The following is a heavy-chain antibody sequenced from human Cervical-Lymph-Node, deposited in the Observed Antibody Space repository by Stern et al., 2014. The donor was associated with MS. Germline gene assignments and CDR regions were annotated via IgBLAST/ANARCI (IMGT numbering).Heavy chain of an antibody. CDR1: GGSVSSDAYY. CDR3: GKQVRE. Sequence: QVQLKESGPGLVKPSETMSLTCTVSGGSVSSDAYYWSWIRQSPGKGLEWIGYIYHSGSSSYNPSLKSRVTMSVDTSKNQFSLRLTSVTAADTAVYYCGKQVREWGRGTLVTVSS. J-gene: IGHJ4*02. CDR2: IYHSGSS. V-gene: IGHV4-61*08.